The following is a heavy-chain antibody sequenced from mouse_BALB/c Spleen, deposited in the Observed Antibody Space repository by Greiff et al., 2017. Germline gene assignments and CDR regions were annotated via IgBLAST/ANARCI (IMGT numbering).Heavy chain of an antibody. CDR1: GYTFTSYW. V-gene: IGHV1-5*01. D-gene: IGHD1-1*01. CDR3: TREEDYYGSSQYYFDY. Sequence: VQLQQSGTVLARPGASVKMSCKASGYTFTSYWMHWVKQRPGQGLEWIGAIYPGNSDTSYNQKFKGKAKLTAVTSTSTAYMELSSLTNEDSAVYYCTREEDYYGSSQYYFDYWGQGTTLTVSS. CDR2: IYPGNSDT. J-gene: IGHJ2*01.